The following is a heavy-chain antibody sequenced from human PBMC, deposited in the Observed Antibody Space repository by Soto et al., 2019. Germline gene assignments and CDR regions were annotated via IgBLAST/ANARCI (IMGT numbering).Heavy chain of an antibody. J-gene: IGHJ5*02. V-gene: IGHV3-23*01. CDR1: GFTFRSYA. D-gene: IGHD2-15*01. CDR3: AKDYEEVVVAAGFDP. CDR2: ISGSGGST. Sequence: GGSLRLSCSASGFTFRSYAMSWVRQAPGKGLEWVSGISGSGGSTYYADAVQGRFTISRDNSKNISYLQMNSLRAEDTAVYYCAKDYEEVVVAAGFDPWGQGTLVTVSS.